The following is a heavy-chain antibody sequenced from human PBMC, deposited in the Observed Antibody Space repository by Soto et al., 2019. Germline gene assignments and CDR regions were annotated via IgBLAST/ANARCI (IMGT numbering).Heavy chain of an antibody. CDR1: GFTFSSYG. CDR2: IWYDGSNK. Sequence: QVQLVESGGGVVQPGRSLRLSCAASGFTFSSYGMHWVRQAPGKGLEWVAVIWYDGSNKYYADSVKGRFTISRDNSKNTLYLQMNSLRAEDTAVYYCARDGGFGSSFDYWGQGTLVTVCS. CDR3: ARDGGFGSSFDY. D-gene: IGHD1-26*01. V-gene: IGHV3-33*01. J-gene: IGHJ4*02.